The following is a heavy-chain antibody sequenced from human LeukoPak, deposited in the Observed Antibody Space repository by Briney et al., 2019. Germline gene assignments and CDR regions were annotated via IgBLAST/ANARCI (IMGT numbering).Heavy chain of an antibody. V-gene: IGHV3-23*01. Sequence: GGSLRLSCAASGFTFSSYAMSWVRQAPGKGLEWVSAISGSGGSTYYADSVKGRFTISRDNSKNTLYLQMNSLRAEDTAVYYCARALEQWLPPYYGMDVWGQGTTVTVSS. D-gene: IGHD6-19*01. J-gene: IGHJ6*02. CDR2: ISGSGGST. CDR3: ARALEQWLPPYYGMDV. CDR1: GFTFSSYA.